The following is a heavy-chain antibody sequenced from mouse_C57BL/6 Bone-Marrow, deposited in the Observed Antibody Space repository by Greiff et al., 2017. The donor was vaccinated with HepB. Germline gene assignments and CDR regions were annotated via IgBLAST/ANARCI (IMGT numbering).Heavy chain of an antibody. D-gene: IGHD1-1*01. CDR1: GFTFSDYG. CDR2: ISSGSSTI. J-gene: IGHJ3*01. V-gene: IGHV5-17*01. Sequence: EVQRVESGGGLVKPGGSLKLSCAASGFTFSDYGMHWVRQAPEKGLEWVAYISSGSSTIYYADTVKGRFTISRDNAKNTLFLQMTSLRSEDTAMYYCAPYYYGSSSAWFAYWGQGTLVTVSA. CDR3: APYYYGSSSAWFAY.